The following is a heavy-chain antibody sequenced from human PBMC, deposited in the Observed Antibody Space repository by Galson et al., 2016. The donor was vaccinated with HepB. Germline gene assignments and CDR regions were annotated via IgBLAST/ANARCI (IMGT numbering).Heavy chain of an antibody. CDR2: IWYDGSNK. Sequence: SLRLSCAASGFTFSSYGMHWVRQAPGKGLEWVAVIWYDGSNKYYADSVKGRFTISRDNSKNTLYLQMNSLRAEDTAVYYCARDSIVGATESADYWGQGTLVTVSP. J-gene: IGHJ4*02. V-gene: IGHV3-33*01. D-gene: IGHD1-26*01. CDR3: ARDSIVGATESADY. CDR1: GFTFSSYG.